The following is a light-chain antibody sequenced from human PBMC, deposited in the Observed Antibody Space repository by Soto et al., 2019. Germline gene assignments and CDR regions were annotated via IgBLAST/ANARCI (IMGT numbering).Light chain of an antibody. CDR1: QSISVW. CDR2: KAS. CDR3: QQYFSYST. J-gene: IGKJ1*01. Sequence: DIQMTQSPSTLSASVGDRVTITCRASQSISVWLAWYQQKAGKAPNLLIYKASRLESGVPSRFSGSGSETEFTLTISGLQPGDSATYYCQQYFSYSTFGQGTKVDIK. V-gene: IGKV1-5*03.